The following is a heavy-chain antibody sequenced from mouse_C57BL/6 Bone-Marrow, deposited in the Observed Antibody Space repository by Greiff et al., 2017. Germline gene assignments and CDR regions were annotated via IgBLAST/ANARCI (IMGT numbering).Heavy chain of an antibody. CDR1: GYTFTSYG. CDR2: IYPRSGNT. Sequence: QVQLQQSGAELARPGASVKLSCKASGYTFTSYGISWVKQRTGQGLEWIGEIYPRSGNTYYNEKFKGKATLTVDKSSSTAYMELRSLTSEDSAVYFCARDSTGYLYAMDFWGTGTSVTVSS. J-gene: IGHJ4*01. D-gene: IGHD3-2*02. V-gene: IGHV1-81*01. CDR3: ARDSTGYLYAMDF.